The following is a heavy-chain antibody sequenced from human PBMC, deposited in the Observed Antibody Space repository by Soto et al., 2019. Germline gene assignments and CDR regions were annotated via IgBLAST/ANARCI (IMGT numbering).Heavy chain of an antibody. CDR3: AHISGPPHYYFAY. J-gene: IGHJ4*02. CDR1: GFSLTTIGVG. V-gene: IGHV2-5*01. D-gene: IGHD3-3*02. Sequence: GSGPTLVNPTQTLTLTCTSSGFSLTTIGVGVGWIRQPPGKALEWLALINWNDDKRYSPSLKNRLTLMTDTSKNQVVLTMTNLDPVDTATYYCAHISGPPHYYFAYWGQGALVTVS. CDR2: INWNDDK.